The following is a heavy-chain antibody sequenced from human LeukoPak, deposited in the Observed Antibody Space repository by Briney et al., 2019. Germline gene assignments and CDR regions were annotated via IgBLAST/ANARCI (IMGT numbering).Heavy chain of an antibody. D-gene: IGHD3-22*01. CDR2: MNSISGNT. CDR3: ARAMFYYDSSGYYAWFDP. CDR1: GYTFTTYD. Sequence: PGASVKVSCKASGYTFTTYDINWVRQAPGQGLEWMGWMNSISGNTGYAQKFQGRVTMTRDTSISTAYMELSSLRSEDTVVYYCARAMFYYDSSGYYAWFDPWGQGTLVTVSS. J-gene: IGHJ5*02. V-gene: IGHV1-8*01.